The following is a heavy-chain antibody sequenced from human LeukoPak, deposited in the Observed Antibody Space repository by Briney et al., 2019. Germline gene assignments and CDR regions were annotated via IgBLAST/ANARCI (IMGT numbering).Heavy chain of an antibody. J-gene: IGHJ4*02. V-gene: IGHV4-4*07. CDR1: GGSISSYF. D-gene: IGHD6-13*01. Sequence: SETLSLTCTVSGGSISSYFWSWIRQPAGKGLEWIGRIYTSGSTNYSPSLKSRVTMSVDMSKNQFSLKLSSVIAADTAVYYCARDTKYSSSWSYFDYWGQGTLVTVSS. CDR2: IYTSGST. CDR3: ARDTKYSSSWSYFDY.